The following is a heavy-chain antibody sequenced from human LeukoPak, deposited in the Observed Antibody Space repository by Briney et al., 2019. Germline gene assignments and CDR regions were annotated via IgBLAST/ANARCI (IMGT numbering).Heavy chain of an antibody. CDR2: IGYDGSNK. Sequence: GGSLRLSCAASGFSFSSYGMHWVRQAPGKGLEWVAVIGYDGSNKYYADSVKGRFTISRDNSKNTPYLQMNSLRTEDTAVYFCAKEIYYDSSAFFDYWGQGTLVTVSS. CDR3: AKEIYYDSSAFFDY. D-gene: IGHD3-22*01. J-gene: IGHJ4*02. V-gene: IGHV3-30*18. CDR1: GFSFSSYG.